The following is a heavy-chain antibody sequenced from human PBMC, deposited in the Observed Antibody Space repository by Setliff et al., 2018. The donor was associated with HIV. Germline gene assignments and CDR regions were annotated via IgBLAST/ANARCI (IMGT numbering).Heavy chain of an antibody. Sequence: PSETLSLTCTVPGGSISGYYWSWIRQPPGKGLEWIGYIFYSGSTNYNPSLKSRVTISVDTSKNQFSLKLSSVTAADTAVYYCARQSDSSGYFPSWYFDYWAQGTLVTVSS. V-gene: IGHV4-59*08. CDR3: ARQSDSSGYFPSWYFDY. J-gene: IGHJ4*02. CDR2: IFYSGST. D-gene: IGHD3-22*01. CDR1: GGSISGYY.